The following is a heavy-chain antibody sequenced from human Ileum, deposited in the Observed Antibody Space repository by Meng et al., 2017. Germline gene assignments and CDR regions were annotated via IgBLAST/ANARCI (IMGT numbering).Heavy chain of an antibody. V-gene: IGHV4-4*02. CDR1: GGSSGSSNW. CDR2: IYHSGSP. D-gene: IGHD2-2*01. J-gene: IGHJ5*01. CDR3: ARVVGGPASMSGWFDP. Sequence: QESGPGLVKQSGTLSPTCAVAGGSSGSSNWWTWVRQAPGKGLEWIGEIYHSGSPNYNPSLKSRVTISVDKSQNQFSLKLNSVTAADTAVYYCARVVGGPASMSGWFDPWGQGTLVTVSS.